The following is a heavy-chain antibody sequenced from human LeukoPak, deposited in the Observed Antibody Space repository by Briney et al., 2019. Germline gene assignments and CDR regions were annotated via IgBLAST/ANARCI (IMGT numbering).Heavy chain of an antibody. CDR2: INPNSGGT. CDR3: ARGPGGSGWYRRYYFDY. Sequence: GASVKVSCKASGYTFTGYYMHWVRQAPGQGLEWMGWINPNSGGTNYAQKLQGRVTMTTDTSTSTAYMELRSLRSDDTAVYYCARGPGGSGWYRRYYFDYWGQGTLVTVSS. D-gene: IGHD6-19*01. J-gene: IGHJ4*02. CDR1: GYTFTGYY. V-gene: IGHV1-2*02.